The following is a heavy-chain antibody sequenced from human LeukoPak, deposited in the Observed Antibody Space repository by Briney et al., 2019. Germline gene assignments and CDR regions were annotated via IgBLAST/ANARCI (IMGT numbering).Heavy chain of an antibody. CDR3: AKSDSYGYYFDS. D-gene: IGHD2-21*02. CDR2: IYYTGTI. J-gene: IGHJ4*02. CDR1: DYSISSPNW. V-gene: IGHV4-28*05. Sequence: PSETLSLTCPVSDYSISSPNWWGWIRQPPGKGLEYIGYIYYTGTIYYNPSLKSRVTMSVDTSKNQFSLKLTSVTAVDTALYYCAKSDSYGYYFDSWGQGTLVTVSS.